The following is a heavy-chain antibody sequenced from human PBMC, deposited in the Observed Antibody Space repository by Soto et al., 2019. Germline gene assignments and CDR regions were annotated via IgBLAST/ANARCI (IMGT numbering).Heavy chain of an antibody. CDR3: AYVYYYGMDV. J-gene: IGHJ6*02. D-gene: IGHD3-16*01. Sequence: GASVKVSCKASGGTFSSYAISWVRQAPGQGLEWMGGIIPIFGTANYAQKFQGRVTITADESTSTAYMELSSLRSEDTAVYYCAYVYYYGMDVWGQGTTVTVSS. V-gene: IGHV1-69*13. CDR2: IIPIFGTA. CDR1: GGTFSSYA.